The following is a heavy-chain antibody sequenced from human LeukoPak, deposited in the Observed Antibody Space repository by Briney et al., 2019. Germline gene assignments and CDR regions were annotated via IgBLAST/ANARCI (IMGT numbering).Heavy chain of an antibody. CDR1: GFIFSDYY. CDR3: ARDQEWLGFDY. J-gene: IGHJ4*02. V-gene: IGHV3-11*04. Sequence: PGGSLRLSCAASGFIFSDYYMSWIRQAPGKGLEWVSYISSSGSTIDYADSVKGRFTISRDNAKKSLYLQMNSLRAEDTAVYYCARDQEWLGFDYWGQGTLVTVSS. CDR2: ISSSGSTI. D-gene: IGHD3-3*01.